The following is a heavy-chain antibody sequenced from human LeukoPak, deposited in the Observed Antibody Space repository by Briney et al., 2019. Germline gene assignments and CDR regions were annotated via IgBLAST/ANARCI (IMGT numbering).Heavy chain of an antibody. CDR3: ARVRLNGYNYGDY. CDR2: IGSISSHI. Sequence: TGGSLRLSCVASGFDFTIYSMNWVRQAPGRGLEWVSSIGSISSHIYYADSVKGRFTISRDNAKNSLYLQMNSLRAEDTAVYYCARVRLNGYNYGDYWGQGTLVTVSS. D-gene: IGHD5-24*01. J-gene: IGHJ4*02. CDR1: GFDFTIYS. V-gene: IGHV3-21*01.